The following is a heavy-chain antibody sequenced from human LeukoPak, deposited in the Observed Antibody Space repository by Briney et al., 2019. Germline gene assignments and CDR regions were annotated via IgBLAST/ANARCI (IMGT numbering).Heavy chain of an antibody. V-gene: IGHV3-64*02. Sequence: PGGSLRLSCAASGFTFSNYAMHWVRQAPGKGLQYVSDISSNGGSTYYADSVKGRFTISRDNAKNSLYLQMNSLRAEDSAVYYCARYCTFRTCSGTKFDSWGQGTLVTVSS. D-gene: IGHD1-1*01. CDR3: ARYCTFRTCSGTKFDS. J-gene: IGHJ4*02. CDR2: ISSNGGST. CDR1: GFTFSNYA.